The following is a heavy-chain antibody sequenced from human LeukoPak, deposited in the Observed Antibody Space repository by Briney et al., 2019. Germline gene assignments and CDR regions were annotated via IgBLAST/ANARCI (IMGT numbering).Heavy chain of an antibody. V-gene: IGHV4-59*01. D-gene: IGHD6-19*01. CDR1: GGSIRNYY. CDR3: ARWYDSGHYFDS. CDR2: TSDSGDI. Sequence: NPSETLSLTCTVTGGSIRNYYWNWMRQPPGKGLEWIGYTSDSGDIYYNPSLKSRVTISVDTSKNQFSLKLTSATAAETAVYYCARWYDSGHYFDSWGRGTPVTVSS. J-gene: IGHJ4*02.